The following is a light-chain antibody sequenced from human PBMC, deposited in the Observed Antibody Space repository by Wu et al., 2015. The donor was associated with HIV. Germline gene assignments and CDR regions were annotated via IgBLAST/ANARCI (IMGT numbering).Light chain of an antibody. CDR1: QSVRSD. CDR3: QQYGTSPIT. Sequence: EIVMTQSPATLSVSPGERVTLSCRASQSVRSDLAWYQQKPGQAPRVLISQASTRATDIPDRFSGSGSGTDFTLTISRVDPEDFAVYFCQQYGTSPITFGQGTRLEI. J-gene: IGKJ5*01. V-gene: IGKV3-20*01. CDR2: QAS.